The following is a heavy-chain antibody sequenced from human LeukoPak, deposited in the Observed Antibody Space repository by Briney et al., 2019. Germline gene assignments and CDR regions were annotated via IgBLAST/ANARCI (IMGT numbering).Heavy chain of an antibody. Sequence: GGSLRLSCAASGFTFRNYAMSWVRQAPGKGLEWVSAISGSGGSTFYADSVKGRFTISRDNSKNTLYLQMNSLRAEDTAVYYCARAPKKSYGSFDYWGQGTLVTVSS. CDR1: GFTFRNYA. CDR3: ARAPKKSYGSFDY. V-gene: IGHV3-23*01. J-gene: IGHJ4*02. CDR2: ISGSGGST. D-gene: IGHD5-18*01.